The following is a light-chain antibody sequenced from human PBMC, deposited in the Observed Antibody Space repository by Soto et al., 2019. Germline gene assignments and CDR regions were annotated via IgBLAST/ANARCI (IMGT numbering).Light chain of an antibody. CDR3: KKYNSAPRA. CDR1: QGISNY. V-gene: IGKV1-27*01. J-gene: IGKJ1*01. CDR2: AAS. Sequence: DIQMTQSPSSLSASVGDRVTISCRASQGISNYLAWYQQKPGKVPKLLIYAASTLQSGVPSRFSGSGSGTAFNLTISRLQPEDVDTYYCKKYNSAPRAFGQGTKVEIK.